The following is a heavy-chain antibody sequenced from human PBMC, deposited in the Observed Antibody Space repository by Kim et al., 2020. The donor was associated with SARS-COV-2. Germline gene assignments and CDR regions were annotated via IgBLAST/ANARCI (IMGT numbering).Heavy chain of an antibody. CDR1: GDSISSTTDY. D-gene: IGHD2-21*02. J-gene: IGHJ3*02. CDR3: ARQSVVTPRLFAFDI. V-gene: IGHV4-39*01. Sequence: SETLSLTCTVSGDSISSTTDYWGWIRQPPGKGLQWIGSIYYSGNTYYNPSLKSRVTMSLDTSKNQFSLNLSSVTAADTAVYYCARQSVVTPRLFAFDIWGQGTVVIVSS. CDR2: IYYSGNT.